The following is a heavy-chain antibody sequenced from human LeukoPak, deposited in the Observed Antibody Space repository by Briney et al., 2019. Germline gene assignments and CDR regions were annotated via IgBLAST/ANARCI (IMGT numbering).Heavy chain of an antibody. Sequence: GGSLGLSCAASGFTFSSYAMSWVRQAPGKGLEWVSDISGSGGSRYYADSVKGRFTISRDNSKNTLYLQMNSLRAEDTAVYYCAKAADIVVVPAATFDPWGQGTLVTVSS. V-gene: IGHV3-23*01. CDR3: AKAADIVVVPAATFDP. D-gene: IGHD2-2*01. J-gene: IGHJ5*02. CDR2: ISGSGGSR. CDR1: GFTFSSYA.